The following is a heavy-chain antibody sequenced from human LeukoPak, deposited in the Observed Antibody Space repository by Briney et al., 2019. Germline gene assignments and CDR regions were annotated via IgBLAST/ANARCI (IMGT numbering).Heavy chain of an antibody. V-gene: IGHV3-7*01. CDR2: IKEDGSEK. CDR3: ARDSFETDIDY. J-gene: IGHJ4*02. Sequence: GGSLRPSCAVSGFTFSTYWMSWVRQAPGKGLEWVGNIKEDGSEKYYVDSMKGRFTISRDNAKNSLYLQMNSLRVEDTAVYYCARDSFETDIDYWGQGTLVTVSS. D-gene: IGHD1-14*01. CDR1: GFTFSTYW.